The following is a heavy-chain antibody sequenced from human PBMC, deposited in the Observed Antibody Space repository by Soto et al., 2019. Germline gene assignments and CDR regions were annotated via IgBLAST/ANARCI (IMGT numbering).Heavy chain of an antibody. Sequence: QVQLVESGGGVVQPGRSLRLSCAASGFTFSSYGMHWVRQAPGKGLEWVAVISYDGSNKYYADSVKGRFTISRDNSKKTLYLQMNRLRAEDTAVYYCAKANYAIWFDPWGQGTLVTVSS. CDR2: ISYDGSNK. J-gene: IGHJ5*02. CDR3: AKANYAIWFDP. D-gene: IGHD3-9*01. V-gene: IGHV3-30*18. CDR1: GFTFSSYG.